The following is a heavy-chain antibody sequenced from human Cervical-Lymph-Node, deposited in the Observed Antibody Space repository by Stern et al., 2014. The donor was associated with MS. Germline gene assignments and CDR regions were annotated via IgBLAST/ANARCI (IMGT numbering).Heavy chain of an antibody. Sequence: MQLVESGSEVRKPGSSVNVTCKASGGTFRSFAVNWGRQAPGQGLEWVGGIIPVFGTPTYAQKFQGRVTIISDESTNTVYVELSSLTTDDTATYFCASAHPATRRGYKGMNVWGQGTTIAVSS. V-gene: IGHV1-69*01. D-gene: IGHD2-2*01. J-gene: IGHJ6*02. CDR1: GGTFRSFA. CDR2: IIPVFGTP. CDR3: ASAHPATRRGYKGMNV.